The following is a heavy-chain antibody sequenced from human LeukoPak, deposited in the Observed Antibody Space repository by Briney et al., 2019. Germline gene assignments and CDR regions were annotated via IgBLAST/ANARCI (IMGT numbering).Heavy chain of an antibody. Sequence: KPSETLSLTCTVSGGSISSYYWSWIRQPPGKGLEWIGYIYTSGSTNYNPSLKSRVTISVDTSKNQFSLKLSSVTAADTAVYYCARTAVAGIREGDYWGQGTLVTVSS. CDR3: ARTAVAGIREGDY. CDR1: GGSISSYY. V-gene: IGHV4-4*09. CDR2: IYTSGST. J-gene: IGHJ4*02. D-gene: IGHD6-19*01.